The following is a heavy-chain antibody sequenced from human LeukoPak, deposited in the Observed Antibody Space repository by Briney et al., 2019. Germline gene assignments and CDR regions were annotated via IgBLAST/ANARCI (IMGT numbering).Heavy chain of an antibody. CDR2: ISAYNGNT. V-gene: IGHV1-18*01. J-gene: IGHJ3*02. CDR1: GYTFTSYG. Sequence: VASVKVSCKAYGYTFTSYGISWLRQAPGQGLEWMGWISAYNGNTNYAQKLQGRVTMTTDTSTSTAYMELRSLRSDDTAVYYCARGGSSGYYKHAFDIWGQGTMVTVSS. D-gene: IGHD3-22*01. CDR3: ARGGSSGYYKHAFDI.